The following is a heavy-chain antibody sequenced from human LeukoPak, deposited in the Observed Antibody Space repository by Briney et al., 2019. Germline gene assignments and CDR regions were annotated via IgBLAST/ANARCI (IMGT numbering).Heavy chain of an antibody. CDR3: ARLGHYDILTGSFLYNYYMTS. CDR2: MNPNSGNT. D-gene: IGHD3-9*01. V-gene: IGHV1-8*01. Sequence: GASVKVSCKASIYTFITYDINWVRQATGQGLEWMGWMNPNSGNTGYAQKFQGRVTMTRNTSISTAYMELSSLRSEDTAVYYCARLGHYDILTGSFLYNYYMTSGAKGPRSPSP. CDR1: IYTFITYD. J-gene: IGHJ6*03.